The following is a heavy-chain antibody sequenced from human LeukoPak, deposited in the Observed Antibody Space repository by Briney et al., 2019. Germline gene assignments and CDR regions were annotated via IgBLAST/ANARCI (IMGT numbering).Heavy chain of an antibody. CDR1: GFTFNTYS. J-gene: IGHJ4*02. CDR2: ISSSSNYI. V-gene: IGHV3-21*04. Sequence: GGSLRLSCAASGFTFNTYSMNWVRQAPGKGLEWVSSISSSSNYIYYADSVKGRFTISRDNAKNSLYLQMNSLRAEDTAVYYCARAPYYYGSRVGGSFDYWGQGTLVTVSS. CDR3: ARAPYYYGSRVGGSFDY. D-gene: IGHD3-10*01.